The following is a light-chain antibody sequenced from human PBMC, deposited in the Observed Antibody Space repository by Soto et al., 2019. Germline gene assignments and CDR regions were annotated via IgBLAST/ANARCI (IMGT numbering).Light chain of an antibody. CDR2: DVS. Sequence: QSALTQPASVSGSPGQSIAISCTGTSSDVGAYNYVSWYQQYPGKAPKLMIYDVSNRPSGVSNRFSGSTSGNTASLTISGLQAEHEADYYCSSYTSSDTYVFGTGSKVTVL. CDR1: SSDVGAYNY. V-gene: IGLV2-14*01. J-gene: IGLJ1*01. CDR3: SSYTSSDTYV.